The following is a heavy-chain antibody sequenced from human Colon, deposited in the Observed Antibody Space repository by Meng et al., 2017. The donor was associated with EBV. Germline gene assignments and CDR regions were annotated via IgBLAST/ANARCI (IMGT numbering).Heavy chain of an antibody. CDR2: IYHSGST. Sequence: QPQLQGSAPGRVRPSETLSLTCTVSGGASISDGYYWAWFRQPPGKGLEWIGAIYHSGSTSYNPSLQSRVTMFVDTSKNQFSLMLTSVTATDTAVYYCARRRGGSGRDCWGQGTLVTVSS. D-gene: IGHD3-10*01. CDR3: ARRRGGSGRDC. V-gene: IGHV4-39*01. J-gene: IGHJ4*02. CDR1: GGASISDGYY.